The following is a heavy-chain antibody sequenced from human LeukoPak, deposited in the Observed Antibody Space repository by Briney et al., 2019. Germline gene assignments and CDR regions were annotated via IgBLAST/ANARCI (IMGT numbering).Heavy chain of an antibody. V-gene: IGHV4-34*01. CDR3: ARVAGYLPTRWFDP. J-gene: IGHJ5*02. CDR1: GGSFSGYY. Sequence: SETLSLTCAVYGGSFSGYYWSWIRQPPGKGLEWIGEINHSGNTNYNPSLKSRVTISVDTSQNQFFLLLTSVTAADTAVYYCARVAGYLPTRWFDPWGQGTHVTVSS. D-gene: IGHD6-25*01. CDR2: INHSGNT.